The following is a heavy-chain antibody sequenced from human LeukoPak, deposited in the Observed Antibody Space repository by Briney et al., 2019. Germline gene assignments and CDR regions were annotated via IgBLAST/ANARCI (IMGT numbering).Heavy chain of an antibody. CDR2: ISGSGGST. D-gene: IGHD5-24*01. CDR3: AKDGVGPNGYHAFDN. CDR1: GFTFSSYA. V-gene: IGHV3-23*01. J-gene: IGHJ3*02. Sequence: GGSLGLSCAASGFTFSSYAMSWVRQAPGKGLEWVSAISGSGGSTYYADSVKGRFTISRDNSRYTLYLQMNSLRAEDTAVYYCAKDGVGPNGYHAFDNWGQGTMVTVSS.